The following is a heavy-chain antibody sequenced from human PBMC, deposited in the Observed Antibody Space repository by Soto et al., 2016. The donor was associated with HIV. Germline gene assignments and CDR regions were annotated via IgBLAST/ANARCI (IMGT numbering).Heavy chain of an antibody. Sequence: VQLQESGPRLVKPSETLSLTCTVSGGSINSHHWNWIRQPPGKGLEWIGCIYYSGKTYYNPSLKSRVTISIDTSKNQFSLNLSSVTDADTAIYYCARTNAFDIWAKGQWSPSLQ. V-gene: IGHV4-59*11. J-gene: IGHJ3*02. CDR3: ARTNAFDI. CDR2: IYYSGKT. CDR1: GGSINSHH.